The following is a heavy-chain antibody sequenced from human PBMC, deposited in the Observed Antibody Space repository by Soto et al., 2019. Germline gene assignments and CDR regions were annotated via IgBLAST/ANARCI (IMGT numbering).Heavy chain of an antibody. J-gene: IGHJ6*02. Sequence: TSETLSLTCTVSGGAISSSIYYWGGIRQPPGKGLEWIGSIYYSGSTYYNPSLKSRVTISVDTSKNQFSLKLSSVTAADTAVYYCAGGRGDYYYGMDVWGQGTTVTVSS. CDR1: GGAISSSIYY. CDR3: AGGRGDYYYGMDV. CDR2: IYYSGST. V-gene: IGHV4-39*01. D-gene: IGHD3-10*01.